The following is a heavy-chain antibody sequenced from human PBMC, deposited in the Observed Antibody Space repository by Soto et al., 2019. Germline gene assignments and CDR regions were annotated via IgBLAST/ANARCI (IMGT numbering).Heavy chain of an antibody. CDR3: ARGYSISSDY. CDR2: IYHRGST. D-gene: IGHD3-3*02. Sequence: QLQLQESGSGLVKPSQTLSLTCAVSGDSISSCGYSLSWIRQPPGKGLEWIGYIYHRGSTYYNPSHKSRLTISVDRSKNQFSLKLSSVTAADRAVYYCARGYSISSDYCGQGNLVTVSS. CDR1: GDSISSCGYS. V-gene: IGHV4-30-2*01. J-gene: IGHJ4*02.